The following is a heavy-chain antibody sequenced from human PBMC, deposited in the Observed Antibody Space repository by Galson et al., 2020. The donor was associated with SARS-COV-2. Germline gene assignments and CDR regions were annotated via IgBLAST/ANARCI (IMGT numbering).Heavy chain of an antibody. V-gene: IGHV4-30-4*07. CDR2: FFNRRST. CDR1: GGSISSDGYS. Sequence: SETLSPTCDVSGGSISSDGYSWSWMRQPPGKGLELTGYFFNRRSTYFNPSLKSRGPIFVDTSKNQFSLNLTSVTAADTAVYYCARGVDSNGRHLDCWGQGTLGTVSS. J-gene: IGHJ4*01. CDR3: ARGVDSNGRHLDC. D-gene: IGHD3-3*02.